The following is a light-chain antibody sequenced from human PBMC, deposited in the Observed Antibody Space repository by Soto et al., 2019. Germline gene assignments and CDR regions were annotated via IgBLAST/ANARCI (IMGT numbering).Light chain of an antibody. CDR1: QNISSY. Sequence: DIQMTQSPSTLSASVGDRVTITCRASQNISSYLNWYQQKPGKAPKLLLYAASSLQSGVPSRFNGSGSGTDFTLTISSLQPEDFASYYCQQTYSTPGTFGQGTKVDI. CDR3: QQTYSTPGT. V-gene: IGKV1-39*01. CDR2: AAS. J-gene: IGKJ1*01.